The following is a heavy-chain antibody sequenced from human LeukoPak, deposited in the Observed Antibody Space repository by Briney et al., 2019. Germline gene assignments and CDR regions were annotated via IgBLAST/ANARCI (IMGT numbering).Heavy chain of an antibody. D-gene: IGHD6-13*01. Sequence: GGSLRLSCAASGFTFSDYYISWIRQAPGKGLEWGSYISSSGSTIYYADSVKGRFTISRDNAKNSLYLQMNSVRAEDTAVYFCARDSEDSSSFAFDIWGQGTMVTVSS. CDR3: ARDSEDSSSFAFDI. CDR1: GFTFSDYY. CDR2: ISSSGSTI. V-gene: IGHV3-11*04. J-gene: IGHJ3*02.